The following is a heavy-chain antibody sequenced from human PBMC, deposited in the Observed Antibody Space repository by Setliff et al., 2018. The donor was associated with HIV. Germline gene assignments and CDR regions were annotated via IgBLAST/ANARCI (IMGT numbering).Heavy chain of an antibody. CDR1: GGIFSRFA. J-gene: IGHJ6*03. Sequence: SVKVSCKASGGIFSRFAFSWVRQAPGQGLEWMGGIIPIFGTPNYAQKFQGRVTITTDESTNTVHMELYSLTSEETAIYYCASSAGAVPTTAPYGDYYYYFYMDVWGKGTTVTVSS. CDR2: IIPIFGTP. V-gene: IGHV1-69*05. CDR3: ASSAGAVPTTAPYGDYYYYFYMDV. D-gene: IGHD1-1*01.